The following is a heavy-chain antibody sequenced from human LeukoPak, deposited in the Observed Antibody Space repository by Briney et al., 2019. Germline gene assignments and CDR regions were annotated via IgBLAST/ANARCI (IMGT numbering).Heavy chain of an antibody. Sequence: GGSLRLSCAASGFTFSSYCMHWVRQAPGKGLEWVSVIWYDGSNKYYADSVRGRFTISRDNSKNTLYLQMNSLRAEDTAVYYCASSGYSYGIGGYWGKGTLVTVSS. V-gene: IGHV3-33*01. CDR2: IWYDGSNK. D-gene: IGHD5-18*01. CDR1: GFTFSSYC. J-gene: IGHJ4*02. CDR3: ASSGYSYGIGGY.